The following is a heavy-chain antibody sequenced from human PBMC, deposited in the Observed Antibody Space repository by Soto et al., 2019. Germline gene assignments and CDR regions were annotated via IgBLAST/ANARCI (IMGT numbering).Heavy chain of an antibody. CDR2: ISGSGGST. V-gene: IGHV3-23*01. Sequence: GGSLRLSCVVSGFTFSNYAMSWVRQAPGKGLECVSVISGSGGSTYYADSVTGRFTVSRENSKNTLYLQMNSLMADDTALYYCTKDGQTSKYYSESSGYYRHDNWGQGTLVTVSS. J-gene: IGHJ4*02. CDR1: GFTFSNYA. D-gene: IGHD3-22*01. CDR3: TKDGQTSKYYSESSGYYRHDN.